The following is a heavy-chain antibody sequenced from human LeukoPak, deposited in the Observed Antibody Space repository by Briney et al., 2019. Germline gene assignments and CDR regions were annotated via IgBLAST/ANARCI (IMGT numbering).Heavy chain of an antibody. V-gene: IGHV3-53*01. CDR2: IYSVAST. D-gene: IGHD3-10*01. CDR3: TRPHSRGREILN. J-gene: IGHJ4*02. CDR1: GFGVTNNY. Sequence: GGSLRLSCAASGFGVTNNYMSWVRQAPGKGLEFVSLIYSVASTCYADSVKGRFTISRDDSKNTVFLQMNSLGPEDTAIYFCTRPHSRGREILNWGQGALVTVSS.